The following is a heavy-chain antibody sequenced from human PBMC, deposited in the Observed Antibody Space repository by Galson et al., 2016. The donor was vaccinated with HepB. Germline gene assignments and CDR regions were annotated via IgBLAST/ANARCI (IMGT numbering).Heavy chain of an antibody. D-gene: IGHD4-11*01. CDR2: ISSDGSTT. J-gene: IGHJ4*02. V-gene: IGHV3-74*01. Sequence: SLRLSCAVSDPTFENSWMHWVRQGPGKGLVWVSHISSDGSTTTYADSVKGRFTISRDNAKNTLHLQMHSLRAEDTAVYYCARDRAYSQDSWGQGTLVTVAS. CDR3: ARDRAYSQDS. CDR1: DPTFENSW.